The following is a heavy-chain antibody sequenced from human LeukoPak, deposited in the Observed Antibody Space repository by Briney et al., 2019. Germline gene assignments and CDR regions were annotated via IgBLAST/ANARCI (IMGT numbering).Heavy chain of an antibody. D-gene: IGHD3-10*01. V-gene: IGHV1-24*01. CDR2: FDPEDGET. CDR3: ATSFMVRGGRFDP. J-gene: IGHJ5*02. Sequence: ASVKVSCKVSGYTLTELSMHWVRQAPGKGLEWMGGFDPEDGETVYAQKFQGRVTMTEDTSTDTAYMELSSLRSEDTAVYYCATSFMVRGGRFDPWGQGTLVTVSS. CDR1: GYTLTELS.